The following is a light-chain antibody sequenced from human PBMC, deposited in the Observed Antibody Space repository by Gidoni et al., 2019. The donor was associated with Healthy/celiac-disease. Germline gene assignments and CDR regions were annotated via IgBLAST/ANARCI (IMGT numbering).Light chain of an antibody. CDR1: HGISRW. J-gene: IGKJ5*01. V-gene: IGKV1-12*01. Sequence: DSQMTQSPSSESASGGERVTITCRASHGISRWLAWSQHKPGKAPKRLIYAASSLQSGVPSMFIGSRSGTDFTLTISSLQPEDFATDYCQQANSFPITVGQGTRLEIK. CDR2: AAS. CDR3: QQANSFPIT.